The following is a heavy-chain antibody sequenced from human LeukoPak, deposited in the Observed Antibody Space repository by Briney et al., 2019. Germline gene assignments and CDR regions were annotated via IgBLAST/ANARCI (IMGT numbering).Heavy chain of an antibody. CDR3: ARHGSSGYLYYFDY. CDR2: IYYSGST. Sequence: SETLSLTCTVSGGSVSSGSYYWSWIRQPPGKGLEWIGYIYYSGSTNYNPSLKSRVTISVDTSKNQFSLKLSSVTAADTAVYCCARHGSSGYLYYFDYWGQGTLVTVSS. D-gene: IGHD3-22*01. CDR1: GGSVSSGSYY. V-gene: IGHV4-61*01. J-gene: IGHJ4*02.